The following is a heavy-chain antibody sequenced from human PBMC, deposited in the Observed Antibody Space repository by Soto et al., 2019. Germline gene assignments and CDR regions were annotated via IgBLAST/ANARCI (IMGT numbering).Heavy chain of an antibody. V-gene: IGHV4-30-4*01. Sequence: SETLSLTCTVSGGSISSGDYYWSWIRQPPGKGLEWIGYIYYSGSTYYNPSLKSRVTISVDTSKNQFSLKLSSVTAADTAVYYCARESSYYYGSGAINWFDPWGQGTLVTVSS. CDR1: GGSISSGDYY. CDR2: IYYSGST. J-gene: IGHJ5*02. CDR3: ARESSYYYGSGAINWFDP. D-gene: IGHD3-10*01.